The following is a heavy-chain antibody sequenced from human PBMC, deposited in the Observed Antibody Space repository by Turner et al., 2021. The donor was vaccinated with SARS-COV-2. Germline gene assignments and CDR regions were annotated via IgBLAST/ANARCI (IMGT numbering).Heavy chain of an antibody. CDR2: IYSGDST. V-gene: IGHV3-66*02. Sequence: EVQLVESGGGLVQPGGSLRLSCSASGFTVRSNYRSWVRQAPGKGLEWVSVIYSGDSTFYADSVKGRFTISRDSSKNSLYLQMNSLRTEDTAVYYCARLMDTAMDYYGMDVWGQGTTVTVSS. J-gene: IGHJ6*02. CDR3: ARLMDTAMDYYGMDV. D-gene: IGHD5-18*01. CDR1: GFTVRSNY.